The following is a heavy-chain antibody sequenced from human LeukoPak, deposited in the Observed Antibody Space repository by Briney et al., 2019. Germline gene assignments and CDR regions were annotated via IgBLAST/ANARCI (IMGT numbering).Heavy chain of an antibody. J-gene: IGHJ6*04. D-gene: IGHD2-2*01. V-gene: IGHV3-7*01. CDR1: GLTFSRYW. CDR3: ARYCTSSSCYSLDV. Sequence: GGSLRLSCAASGLTFSRYWMTWVRQAPGKGLEWVANINRDGSEKYYVDSVKGRFTISRDNAKNSLYLQMNSLRAEDTAVYYCARYCTSSSCYSLDVWGKGTTVTVSS. CDR2: INRDGSEK.